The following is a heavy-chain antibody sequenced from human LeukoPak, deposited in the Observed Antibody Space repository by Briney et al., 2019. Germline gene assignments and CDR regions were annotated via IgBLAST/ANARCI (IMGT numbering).Heavy chain of an antibody. Sequence: GGSLRLSCAASGFTFDDYGMSWVRQAPGKGLEWVSGINWNGGSTVYADSVKGRFTISRDNAKNSLYLQMNSLRAEDTALYYCARAAAGFYYYYYYMDVWGKGTTVTVSS. CDR2: INWNGGST. CDR3: ARAAAGFYYYYYYMDV. V-gene: IGHV3-20*04. J-gene: IGHJ6*03. CDR1: GFTFDDYG. D-gene: IGHD6-13*01.